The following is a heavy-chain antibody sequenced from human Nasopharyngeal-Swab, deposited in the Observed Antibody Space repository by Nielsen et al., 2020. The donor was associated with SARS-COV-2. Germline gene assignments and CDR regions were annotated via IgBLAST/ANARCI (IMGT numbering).Heavy chain of an antibody. CDR3: ARLSPEDGDY. V-gene: IGHV4-39*01. D-gene: IGHD3-10*01. J-gene: IGHJ4*02. Sequence: RQALGKGLEWIGSIYYSGSTYYNPSLKSRVTISVDTSKNQFSLKLSSVTAADTAVYYCARLSPEDGDYWGQGTLVTVSS. CDR2: IYYSGST.